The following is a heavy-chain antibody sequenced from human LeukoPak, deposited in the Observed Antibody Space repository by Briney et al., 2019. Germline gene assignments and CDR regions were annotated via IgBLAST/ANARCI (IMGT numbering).Heavy chain of an antibody. J-gene: IGHJ5*02. CDR3: ARLRLVPAAINWFDP. CDR2: IKQDGSEK. V-gene: IGHV3-7*01. Sequence: WGSLRLSCAASGFTFSSYWMSWVRQAPGKGREWVANIKQDGSEKYYVDSVKGRFTISRDNAKNSLYLQMNSLRAEDTAVYYCARLRLVPAAINWFDPWGQGTLVTVSS. D-gene: IGHD2-2*01. CDR1: GFTFSSYW.